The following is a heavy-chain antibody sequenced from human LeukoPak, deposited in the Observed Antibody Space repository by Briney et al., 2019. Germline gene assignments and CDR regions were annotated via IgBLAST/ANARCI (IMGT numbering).Heavy chain of an antibody. J-gene: IGHJ4*02. CDR2: VYWDDNK. V-gene: IGHV2-5*02. D-gene: IGHD3-22*01. CDR3: ARSRDSTGYRLDY. Sequence: SARTLSNPTQTLTLTCTCSGFSLSTRGVGVGWIRQAPRKALEWLAIVYWDDNKRYRPSLKSRLTVTTDTSKNQVVLRMTNMDPADTATYYCARSRDSTGYRLDYWGQGTLVTVSS. CDR1: GFSLSTRGVG.